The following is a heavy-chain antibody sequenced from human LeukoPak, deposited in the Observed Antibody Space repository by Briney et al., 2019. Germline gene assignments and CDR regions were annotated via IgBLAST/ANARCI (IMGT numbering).Heavy chain of an antibody. CDR2: IDGSGGTT. CDR1: GFTFTRNA. D-gene: IGHD2-2*01. CDR3: AKAHCSSTSCSRADN. Sequence: GGSLRLSCAASGFTFTRNAMAWVRQAPGKGLGWVSAIDGSGGTTFYADSEKGRVTISRVQSTNTVYLQMNSLRADDTAVYYCAKAHCSSTSCSRADNWGQGTLVTVSS. J-gene: IGHJ4*02. V-gene: IGHV3-23*01.